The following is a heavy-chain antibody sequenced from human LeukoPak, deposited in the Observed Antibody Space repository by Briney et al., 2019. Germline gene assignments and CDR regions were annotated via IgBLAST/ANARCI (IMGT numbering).Heavy chain of an antibody. CDR3: ARLYSSSWYGNVGWFDP. V-gene: IGHV1-69*01. J-gene: IGHJ5*02. D-gene: IGHD6-13*01. CDR2: IIPIFGTA. Sequence: GASVKVSCKASGGTFSSYAISWVRQAPGQGLEWMGGIIPIFGTANYAQKFQGRVTITADESTSTAYMELSSLRSEDTAVYYCARLYSSSWYGNVGWFDPWGQGTLVTVSS. CDR1: GGTFSSYA.